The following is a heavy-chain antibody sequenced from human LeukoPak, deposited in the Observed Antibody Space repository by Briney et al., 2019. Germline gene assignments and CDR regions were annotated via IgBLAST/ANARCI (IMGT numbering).Heavy chain of an antibody. Sequence: GGSLRLSCAASGFTFSSYSVIRVRQAPGKGLEWVSSITTSSSYIYYADSVKGRFTISRDNAKNSLYLQMNNLRAEDTAVYYCARETTVTSGWFDPWGQGTLVTVSS. CDR3: ARETTVTSGWFDP. CDR2: ITTSSSYI. D-gene: IGHD4-17*01. J-gene: IGHJ5*02. V-gene: IGHV3-21*01. CDR1: GFTFSSYS.